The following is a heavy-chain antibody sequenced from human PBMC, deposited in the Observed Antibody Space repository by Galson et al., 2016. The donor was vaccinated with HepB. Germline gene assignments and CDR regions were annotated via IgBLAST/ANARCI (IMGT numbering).Heavy chain of an antibody. J-gene: IGHJ4*02. Sequence: SETLSLTCNVSDDSINSGGYYWGWIRQPPGKGLEWIVTVYYSGTTYYQPSLKSRVTVSVDTSKKQFSLKVNSVTASDTAIYYCVRLGGGTCCHVDSWGQGRLVTVSS. V-gene: IGHV4-39*01. CDR3: VRLGGGTCCHVDS. CDR2: VYYSGTT. D-gene: IGHD2-15*01. CDR1: DDSINSGGYY.